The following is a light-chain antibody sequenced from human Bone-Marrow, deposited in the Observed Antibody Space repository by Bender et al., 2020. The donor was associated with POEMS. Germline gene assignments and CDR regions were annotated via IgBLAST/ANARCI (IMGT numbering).Light chain of an antibody. J-gene: IGLJ3*02. V-gene: IGLV1-44*01. CDR3: VAWDASLNGWV. Sequence: QSVLTQPPSVSGTPGQRVTISCSGSGSNIGGYPVNWYQQLPGTAPRLLIYTNNERPSGVPDRFSGSKSGTSASLAIPVLQSDDEAIYFCVAWDASLNGWVFGGGTKLTVL. CDR1: GSNIGGYP. CDR2: TNN.